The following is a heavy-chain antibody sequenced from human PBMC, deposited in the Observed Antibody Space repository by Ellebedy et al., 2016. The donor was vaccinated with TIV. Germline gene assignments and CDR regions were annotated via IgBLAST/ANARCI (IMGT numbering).Heavy chain of an antibody. Sequence: GESLKISCVASGFTFSGYAMSWVRQAPGKGLEWVSGINNGGRTTSYADSVKDRFTISRDNSRSTLYLQMNSLRAEDSAVYYCAKDMVFGDGKWEIDVWGQGTTVTVSS. D-gene: IGHD1-26*01. J-gene: IGHJ6*02. CDR1: GFTFSGYA. CDR3: AKDMVFGDGKWEIDV. V-gene: IGHV3-23*01. CDR2: INNGGRTT.